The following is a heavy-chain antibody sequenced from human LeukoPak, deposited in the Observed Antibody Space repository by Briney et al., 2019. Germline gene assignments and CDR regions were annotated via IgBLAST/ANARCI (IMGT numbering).Heavy chain of an antibody. CDR1: GYSFTDYY. D-gene: IGHD6-19*01. CDR2: IDPNSGAT. CDR3: ASKDSSGWYEEA. Sequence: ASVKVSCKASGYSFTDYYMNWVRQAPGQGLEWMGWIDPNSGATNYAQKFQDWVTMTRDTSISTVYMELSSLRSEDTAVYYCASKDSSGWYEEAWGQGTLVTVSS. J-gene: IGHJ5*02. V-gene: IGHV1-2*04.